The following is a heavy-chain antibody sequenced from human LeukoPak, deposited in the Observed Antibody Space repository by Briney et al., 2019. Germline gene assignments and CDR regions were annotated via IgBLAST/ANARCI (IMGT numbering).Heavy chain of an antibody. CDR1: GFTFSSYG. J-gene: IGHJ4*02. Sequence: GGSLRLSCAASGFTFSSYGMSWVRQAPGKGLEWVSVISGSGGSTYYADSVKGRFTISRDNSKNTLYLQMNSLRAEDTAVYYCAKGTYYDILTGSPLDYWGQGTLVTVSS. V-gene: IGHV3-23*01. CDR3: AKGTYYDILTGSPLDY. CDR2: ISGSGGST. D-gene: IGHD3-9*01.